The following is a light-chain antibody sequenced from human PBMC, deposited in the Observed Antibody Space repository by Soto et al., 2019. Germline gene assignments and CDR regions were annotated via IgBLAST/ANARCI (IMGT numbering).Light chain of an antibody. CDR3: CSSAGGRTYL. Sequence: HSALTQPASVSGPPGQSIGISCNGSSSDVGSYNLVFWDQQYPGQAPKVMLFEGTQRPSGVSDRFSGSKSGNRASLTSPGLQTEDAAAYHCCSSAGGRTYLFGTGTKVTV. V-gene: IGLV2-23*01. CDR1: SSDVGSYNL. J-gene: IGLJ1*01. CDR2: EGT.